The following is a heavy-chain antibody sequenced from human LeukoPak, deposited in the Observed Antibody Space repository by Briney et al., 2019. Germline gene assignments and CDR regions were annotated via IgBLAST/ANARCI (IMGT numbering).Heavy chain of an antibody. CDR2: INPRGTAT. J-gene: IGHJ4*02. V-gene: IGHV1-46*01. D-gene: IGHD3-22*01. Sequence: ASVKVSCKASGYSFTSHYMHWVRQAPGQGLEWMGVINPRGTATIYAEKFKGRIILTRDTSISTAYMELSRLRSDDTAVYYCASDDSSGYLAYWGQGTLVTVSS. CDR3: ASDDSSGYLAY. CDR1: GYSFTSHY.